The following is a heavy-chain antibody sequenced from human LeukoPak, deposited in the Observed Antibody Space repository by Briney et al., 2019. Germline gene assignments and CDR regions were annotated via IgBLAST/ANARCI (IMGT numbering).Heavy chain of an antibody. J-gene: IGHJ4*02. V-gene: IGHV3-21*01. CDR3: ARGDIRRGYSGY. CDR1: GFTFSSYS. D-gene: IGHD5-18*01. Sequence: PGGSLRLSCAASGFTFSSYSMNWVRQAPGKGLEWVSSISSSSSYIYYADSVKGRFTISRDNAKNSLYLQMNSLRAEDTAVYYCARGDIRRGYSGYWGQGTLVTVSS. CDR2: ISSSSSYI.